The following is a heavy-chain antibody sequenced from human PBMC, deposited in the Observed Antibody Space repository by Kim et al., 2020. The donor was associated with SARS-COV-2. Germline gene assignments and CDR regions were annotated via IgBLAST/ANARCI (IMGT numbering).Heavy chain of an antibody. CDR3: AKGSFTGYSFLDY. D-gene: IGHD3-9*01. CDR2: IWYDGSNK. Sequence: GGSLRLSCAASGFTFSSYGMHWVRQAPGKGLEWVAVIWYDGSNKYYADSVKGRFTISRDNSKNTLYLQMNSLRAEDTAVYYCAKGSFTGYSFLDYWGQGTLVTVSS. CDR1: GFTFSSYG. V-gene: IGHV3-33*06. J-gene: IGHJ4*02.